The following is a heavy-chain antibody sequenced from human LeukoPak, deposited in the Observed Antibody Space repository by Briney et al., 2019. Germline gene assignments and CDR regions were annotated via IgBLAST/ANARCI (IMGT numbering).Heavy chain of an antibody. V-gene: IGHV3-30*04. CDR3: ARESSSGWYYFDY. CDR1: GFTISSYA. J-gene: IGHJ4*02. Sequence: GGSLRLSCAASGFTISSYAMHWVRQAPGKGLEWVAVISYDGSNKYYADSVKGRFTISRDNSKNTLYLQMNSLRAEDTAVYYCARESSSGWYYFDYWGQGTPVTVSS. CDR2: ISYDGSNK. D-gene: IGHD6-19*01.